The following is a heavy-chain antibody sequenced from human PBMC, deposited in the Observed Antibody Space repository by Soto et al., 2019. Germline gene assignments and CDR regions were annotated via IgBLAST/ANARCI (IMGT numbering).Heavy chain of an antibody. Sequence: VQLVESGGGLVQPGRSLRLSCAASGFTFDDYAMHWVRQAPGKGLEWVSGISWNSGSIGYADSVKGRFTISRDNAKNSLYLQMNSLSAEDTALYYCAKGAPIDADNWFDPWGQGTLVTVSS. CDR2: ISWNSGSI. D-gene: IGHD2-21*01. CDR1: GFTFDDYA. J-gene: IGHJ5*02. CDR3: AKGAPIDADNWFDP. V-gene: IGHV3-9*01.